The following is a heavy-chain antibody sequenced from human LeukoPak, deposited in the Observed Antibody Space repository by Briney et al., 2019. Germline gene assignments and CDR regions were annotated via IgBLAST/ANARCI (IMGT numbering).Heavy chain of an antibody. CDR1: GFTVSSNY. J-gene: IGHJ4*02. Sequence: PGGSLRLSCAASGFTVSSNYMSWVRQAPGKGLEWVSVIYSGGSTYYADSVKGRFTISRDNSKNTLYLQMNSLRAEDTAVYYCARGRYYYDSSGYYPYYFDYWGQGTLVTVSS. V-gene: IGHV3-53*01. CDR3: ARGRYYYDSSGYYPYYFDY. CDR2: IYSGGST. D-gene: IGHD3-22*01.